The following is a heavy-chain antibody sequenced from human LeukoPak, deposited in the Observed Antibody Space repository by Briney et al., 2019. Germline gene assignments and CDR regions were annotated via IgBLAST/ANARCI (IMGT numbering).Heavy chain of an antibody. V-gene: IGHV3-74*03. CDR2: LSSDGSNT. D-gene: IGHD3-10*01. CDR3: AREGTASIDY. CDR1: GFSVSDYW. Sequence: HTGGSLRLSCAASGFSVSDYWMYWVRQDPGKGLVCVSRLSSDGSNTKYVDSVKGRFTMFRDNAKNTLYLQMNSLRAEDTAVYYCAREGTASIDYWGQGSLVTVSA. J-gene: IGHJ4*02.